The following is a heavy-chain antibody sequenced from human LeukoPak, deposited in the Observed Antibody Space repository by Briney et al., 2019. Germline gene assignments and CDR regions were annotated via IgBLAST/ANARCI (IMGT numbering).Heavy chain of an antibody. V-gene: IGHV4-39*01. Sequence: SGTLSLTCTVSGGSISSSSYYWGWIRQPPGKGLEWIGSIYYSGSTYYNPSLKSRVTISVDTSKNQFSLKLSSVTAAGTAVYYCAGRLRIAARPGAFDIWGQGTMVTVSS. CDR1: GGSISSSSYY. J-gene: IGHJ3*02. CDR2: IYYSGST. D-gene: IGHD6-6*01. CDR3: AGRLRIAARPGAFDI.